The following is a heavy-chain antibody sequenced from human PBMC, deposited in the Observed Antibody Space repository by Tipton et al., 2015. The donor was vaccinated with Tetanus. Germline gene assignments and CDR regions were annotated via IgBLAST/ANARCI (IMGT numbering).Heavy chain of an antibody. V-gene: IGHV1-18*01. D-gene: IGHD2-15*01. J-gene: IGHJ4*02. CDR3: ARDRCSDVTCYFEMGG. CDR1: GYIFTGYG. CDR2: ISGNNGDT. Sequence: QLVQSGPEVKKPGASMKVSCKAFGYIFTGYGISWVRQAPGQGLEWMGWISGNNGDTKYAQNLQGRVTMTTDTSTSTAYMELRSLRSDDTAVYYCARDRCSDVTCYFEMGGWGQGTLVTVSS.